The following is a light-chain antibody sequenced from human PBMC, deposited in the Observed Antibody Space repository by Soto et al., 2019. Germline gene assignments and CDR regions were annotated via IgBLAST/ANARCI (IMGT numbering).Light chain of an antibody. CDR3: QHYNSYPWT. V-gene: IGKV1-5*01. J-gene: IGKJ1*01. CDR2: HAS. Sequence: DIQMTQSPSPLSASIGDRVTLTCRASQTINNWLAWYQQKPGKAPNLLIYHASNLETGVPSRFSGSAFGTEFTLTISSLQPDDFATYYCQHYNSYPWTFGQGTKVDIK. CDR1: QTINNW.